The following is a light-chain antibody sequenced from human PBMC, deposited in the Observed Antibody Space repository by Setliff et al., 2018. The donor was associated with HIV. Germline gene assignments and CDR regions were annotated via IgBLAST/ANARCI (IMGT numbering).Light chain of an antibody. V-gene: IGLV2-11*01. CDR2: DVS. CDR1: SSDIGGYNF. Sequence: QSVLTQPRSVSGSPGQSVTISCTGTSSDIGGYNFVSWYHQHPGKAPKVMISDVSNRPSGVPDRFSGSKSGNPASLTISGLQAEDAADYYCCSYAGRYIYVFGTGTKVTVL. J-gene: IGLJ1*01. CDR3: CSYAGRYIYV.